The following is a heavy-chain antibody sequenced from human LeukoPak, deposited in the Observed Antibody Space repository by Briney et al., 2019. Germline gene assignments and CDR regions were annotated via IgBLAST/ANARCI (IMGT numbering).Heavy chain of an antibody. D-gene: IGHD3-22*01. J-gene: IGHJ4*02. V-gene: IGHV3-21*01. CDR3: ARDLPYYYDSSGYPRDYFDY. CDR2: ISSSSSYI. Sequence: GGSLRLSCAASGFTLSSYSMNWVRQAPGKGLEWVSSISSSSSYIYYADSVKGRFTISRDNAKNSLYLQMNSLRAEDTAVYYCARDLPYYYDSSGYPRDYFDYWGQGTLVTVSS. CDR1: GFTLSSYS.